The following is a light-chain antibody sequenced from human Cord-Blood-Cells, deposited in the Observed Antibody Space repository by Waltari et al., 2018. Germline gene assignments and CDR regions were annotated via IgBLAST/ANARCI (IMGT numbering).Light chain of an antibody. J-gene: IGLJ3*02. Sequence: QSALTQPRPVSGSPGQSVTISCPGTSSDVGGYNYVPWYQQHPGKAPKHMIYDVSKRPSGVPDRFSGSKSGNTASLTISGLQAEDEADYYCCSYAGSYTWVFGGGTKLTVL. V-gene: IGLV2-11*01. CDR1: SSDVGGYNY. CDR3: CSYAGSYTWV. CDR2: DVS.